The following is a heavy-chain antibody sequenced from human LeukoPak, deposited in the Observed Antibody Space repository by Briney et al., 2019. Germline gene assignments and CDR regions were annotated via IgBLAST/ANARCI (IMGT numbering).Heavy chain of an antibody. V-gene: IGHV1-69*13. CDR2: IIPIFGTA. D-gene: IGHD3-9*01. CDR3: ARSVPKLRYFDWGRNDAFDI. J-gene: IGHJ3*02. CDR1: GGTFSSYA. Sequence: SVNVSCKASGGTFSSYAISWVRQAPGQGLEWMGGIIPIFGTANYAQKFQGRVTITADESTSTAYMELSSLRSEDTAVYYCARSVPKLRYFDWGRNDAFDIWGQGTMVTVSS.